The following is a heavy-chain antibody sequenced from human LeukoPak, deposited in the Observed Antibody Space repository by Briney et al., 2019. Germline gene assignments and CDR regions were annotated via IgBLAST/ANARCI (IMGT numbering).Heavy chain of an antibody. CDR3: ARGYCSSTSCYRFDS. J-gene: IGHJ4*02. Sequence: GESLKISCKGSGYSFTSYWIGWVRQMPGKGLEWMGIIYPDGSDTRYSPSFQGQVTISADKSISTAYLQWSSLKASDTAMYYCARGYCSSTSCYRFDSWGQGTLVTVSS. CDR2: IYPDGSDT. D-gene: IGHD2-2*01. CDR1: GYSFTSYW. V-gene: IGHV5-51*01.